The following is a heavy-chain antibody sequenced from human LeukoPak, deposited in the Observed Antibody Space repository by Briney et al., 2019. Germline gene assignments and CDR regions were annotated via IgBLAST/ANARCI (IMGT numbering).Heavy chain of an antibody. CDR1: GGSFSGYY. Sequence: SETLSLTCAVYGGSFSGYYWSWIRQPPGKGLEWIGEINHSGSTNYNPSLKSRVTISVDTSKNQFSLKLSSVTAADTAVHYCARRDLYCSSTSCYDFDYWGQGTLVTVSS. V-gene: IGHV4-34*01. J-gene: IGHJ4*02. CDR3: ARRDLYCSSTSCYDFDY. D-gene: IGHD2-2*01. CDR2: INHSGST.